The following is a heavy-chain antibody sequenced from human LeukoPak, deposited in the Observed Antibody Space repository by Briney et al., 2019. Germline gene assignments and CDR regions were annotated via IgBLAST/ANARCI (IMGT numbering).Heavy chain of an antibody. D-gene: IGHD3-3*01. J-gene: IGHJ4*02. CDR2: IYDSGST. CDR1: GGSISSYY. CDR3: AREFSWSGFFDY. V-gene: IGHV4-59*01. Sequence: TSETLSLTCTVSGGSISSYYWSWIRQPPGKGLEWIGHIYDSGSTNYNPSLKSRVTISVDTSKNQFSLKLSSVTAADTAVYYCAREFSWSGFFDYWGQGTLVTVSS.